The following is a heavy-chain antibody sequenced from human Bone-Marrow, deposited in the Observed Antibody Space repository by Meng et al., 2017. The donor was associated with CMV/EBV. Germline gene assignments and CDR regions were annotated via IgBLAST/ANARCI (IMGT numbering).Heavy chain of an antibody. Sequence: GETLKIPCAESGFTFSSYGMHWVRQAPGKGLEWVAFIRYDGSNKYYADSVKGRFTISRDNSKNTLYLQMNSLRAEDTAVYYCAKDHRMTNYGMDVWGQGSTVTVSS. J-gene: IGHJ6*02. CDR3: AKDHRMTNYGMDV. V-gene: IGHV3-30*02. D-gene: IGHD2-8*01. CDR1: GFTFSSYG. CDR2: IRYDGSNK.